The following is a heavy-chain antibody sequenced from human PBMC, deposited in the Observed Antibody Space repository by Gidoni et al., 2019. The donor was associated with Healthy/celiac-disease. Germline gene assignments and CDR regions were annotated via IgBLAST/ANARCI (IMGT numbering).Heavy chain of an antibody. V-gene: IGHV1-69*02. J-gene: IGHJ4*02. D-gene: IGHD6-13*01. CDR3: ASRPGGSVAAAGTDY. Sequence: QVQLVQSGAEVKKPGSSVKVSCKASGGTFSSYTISWVRQAPGQGLEWMGRIIPILGIANYAQKFQGRVTITADKSTSTAYMELSSLRSEDTAVYYCASRPGGSVAAAGTDYWGQGTLVTVSS. CDR2: IIPILGIA. CDR1: GGTFSSYT.